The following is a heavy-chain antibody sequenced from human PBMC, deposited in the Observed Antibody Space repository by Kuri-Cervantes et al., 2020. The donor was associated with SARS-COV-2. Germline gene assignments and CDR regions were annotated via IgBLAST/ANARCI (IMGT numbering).Heavy chain of an antibody. J-gene: IGHJ4*02. CDR1: GFNFSRTD. V-gene: IGHV3-30*18. Sequence: GGSLRLSCAASGFNFSRTDMHWVRQAPGKGLEWVAVISYDGKKKKCIGSGKGRFTISRDNSQNTVYLRMTNLRSEDTAMYYCAKDHFGVHDFWGQGTLVT. D-gene: IGHD2-21*01. CDR3: AKDHFGVHDF. CDR2: ISYDGKKK.